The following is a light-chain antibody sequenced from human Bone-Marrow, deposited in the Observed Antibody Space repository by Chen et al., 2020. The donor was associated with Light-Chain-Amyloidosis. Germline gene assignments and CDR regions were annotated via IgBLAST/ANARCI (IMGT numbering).Light chain of an antibody. Sequence: QSALTQPASVSGSPGQSITISCTGTSSDVGGDNHVSWYQQHPDKAPKLMIYEVTNRPSLVPDRLAGSKSDNTASLTISVLQTEDEDDYFCSSYTITNTLVFGSGTRVTVL. CDR3: SSYTITNTLV. J-gene: IGLJ1*01. V-gene: IGLV2-14*01. CDR2: EVT. CDR1: SSDVGGDNH.